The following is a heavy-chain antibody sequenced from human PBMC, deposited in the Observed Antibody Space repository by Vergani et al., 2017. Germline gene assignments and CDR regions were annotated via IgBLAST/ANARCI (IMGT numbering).Heavy chain of an antibody. CDR1: GGTFSSYA. D-gene: IGHD1-26*01. CDR3: ASFTRYSGSYPWSGVSGPDWYFDL. V-gene: IGHV1-69*06. J-gene: IGHJ2*01. CDR2: IIPIFGTA. Sequence: QVQLVQSGAEVKKPGSSVKVSCKASGGTFSSYAISWVRQAPGQGLEWMGGIIPIFGTANYAQKFQGGVTITADKSTSTAYMELSSLRSEDTAVYYCASFTRYSGSYPWSGVSGPDWYFDLWGRGTLVTVSS.